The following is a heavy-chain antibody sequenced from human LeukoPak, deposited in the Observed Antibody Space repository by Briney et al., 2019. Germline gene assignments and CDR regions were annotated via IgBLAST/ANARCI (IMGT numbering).Heavy chain of an antibody. CDR2: IKQDGSEK. Sequence: PGGSLRLSCAASGFTFSSYWMSWVRQAPGKGLEWVANIKQDGSEKYYVDSVKGRFTISRDNAKNSLYLQMNSLRAEDTAVYYCARVSKGVVVAATQFDYWGQGTLVTVSS. CDR3: ARVSKGVVVAATQFDY. CDR1: GFTFSSYW. D-gene: IGHD2-15*01. V-gene: IGHV3-7*01. J-gene: IGHJ4*02.